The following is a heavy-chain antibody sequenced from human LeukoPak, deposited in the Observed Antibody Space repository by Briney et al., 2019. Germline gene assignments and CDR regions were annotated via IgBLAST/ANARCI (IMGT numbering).Heavy chain of an antibody. CDR1: GFSLSTSGMC. V-gene: IGHV2-70*11. CDR3: ARIRIGMITFGGVIDSYYFDY. J-gene: IGHJ4*02. Sequence: SGPTLVNPTQTLTLTCTFSGFSLSTSGMCVSWIRQPPGKALEWLARIDWDDDKYYSTSLKTRLTISKDTSKNQVVLTMTNMDPVDTATYYCARIRIGMITFGGVIDSYYFDYWGQGTLVTVSS. CDR2: IDWDDDK. D-gene: IGHD3-16*02.